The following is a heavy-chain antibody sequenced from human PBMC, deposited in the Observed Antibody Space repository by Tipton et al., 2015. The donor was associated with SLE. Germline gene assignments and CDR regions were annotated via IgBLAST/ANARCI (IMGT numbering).Heavy chain of an antibody. CDR3: AKDQWLVRRYFQH. V-gene: IGHV3-23*01. Sequence: GSLRLSCAASGFTFSSYAMSWVRQAPGKGLEWVSAISGSGGSTYYADSVKGRFTISRDNSKNTLYLQMNSLRAGDTAVYYCAKDQWLVRRYFQHWGQGTLVTVSS. J-gene: IGHJ1*01. D-gene: IGHD6-19*01. CDR2: ISGSGGST. CDR1: GFTFSSYA.